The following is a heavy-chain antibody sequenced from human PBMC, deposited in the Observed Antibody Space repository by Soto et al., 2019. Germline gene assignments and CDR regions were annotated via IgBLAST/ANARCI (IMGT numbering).Heavy chain of an antibody. Sequence: QVQLVESGGGVVQPGRSLRLSCAASGFTISSYAMHWVRQAPGKGLERVAAISHDGGNKYYAGSVKGRFTISRDNSPNTVHLQMNRLRAEDTAVYYCARGEVDYGDPNWYFALWGRGTLVTVSS. D-gene: IGHD4-17*01. V-gene: IGHV3-30-3*01. CDR3: ARGEVDYGDPNWYFAL. CDR1: GFTISSYA. J-gene: IGHJ2*01. CDR2: ISHDGGNK.